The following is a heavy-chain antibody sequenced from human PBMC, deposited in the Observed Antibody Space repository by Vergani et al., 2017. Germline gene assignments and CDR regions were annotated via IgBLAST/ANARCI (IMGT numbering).Heavy chain of an antibody. D-gene: IGHD2-21*01. Sequence: QVQLVQSGAEVKKPGSSVKVSCKASGGTFSSYTINWVRQAPGQGLEWMGRIIPMFGIANYAQKFQGRVTITADRSTSTAYMELSSLKSEDTAVYYCARVLLNMERRDFDYWGQGTLVTVSS. CDR1: GGTFSSYT. CDR2: IIPMFGIA. CDR3: ARVLLNMERRDFDY. V-gene: IGHV1-69*02. J-gene: IGHJ4*02.